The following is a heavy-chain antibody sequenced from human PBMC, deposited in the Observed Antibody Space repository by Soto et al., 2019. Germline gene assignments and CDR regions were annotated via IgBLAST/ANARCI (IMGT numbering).Heavy chain of an antibody. CDR1: GYTFTSYD. D-gene: IGHD3-9*01. CDR2: MNPNSGNT. J-gene: IGHJ5*02. CDR3: ARVPIETKYYDILTGYYVYNGFDP. V-gene: IGHV1-8*01. Sequence: QVQLVQSGAEVKKPGASVKVSCKASGYTFTSYDINWVRQATGQGLEWMGWMNPNSGNTGYAQKFQGRVTMTRNTSISTAYMELSSLRSEDTAVYYCARVPIETKYYDILTGYYVYNGFDPWGQGTLVTVSS.